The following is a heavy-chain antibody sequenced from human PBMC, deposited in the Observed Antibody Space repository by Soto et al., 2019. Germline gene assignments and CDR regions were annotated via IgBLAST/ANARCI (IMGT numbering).Heavy chain of an antibody. CDR2: ISYDGSNK. CDR1: GFTFSSYG. CDR3: ANLGYCSGGSYSFSFDI. V-gene: IGHV3-30*18. Sequence: QVQLVESGGGVVQPGRSLRLSCAASGFTFSSYGMHWVRQAPGKGLEWVAVISYDGSNKYYADSVKGRFTISRDNSKNTLYLQMNSLRAEDTAVYYCANLGYCSGGSYSFSFDIWGQGTMVTVSS. D-gene: IGHD2-15*01. J-gene: IGHJ3*02.